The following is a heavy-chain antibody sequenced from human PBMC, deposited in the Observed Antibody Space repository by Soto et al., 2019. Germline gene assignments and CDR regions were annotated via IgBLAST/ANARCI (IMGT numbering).Heavy chain of an antibody. D-gene: IGHD4-17*01. V-gene: IGHV3-23*01. CDR3: AKIPTVTTTGGFFDY. CDR1: RFTFSSYA. J-gene: IGHJ4*02. CDR2: VSGSGVST. Sequence: GGSLRLSCAASRFTFSSYAMSWVRQAPGKGLKLVSAVSGSGVSTYYADAVKGRFTISRDNSKNTLYLQMNSLRSEVTAVYYCAKIPTVTTTGGFFDYWGQGTLVTVSS.